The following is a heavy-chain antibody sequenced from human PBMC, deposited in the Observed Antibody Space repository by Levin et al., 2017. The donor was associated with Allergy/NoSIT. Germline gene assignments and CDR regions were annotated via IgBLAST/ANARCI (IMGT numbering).Heavy chain of an antibody. CDR2: ISISSSPI. CDR1: GFTFSTYR. Sequence: VASVKVSCAASGFTFSTYRMNWVRQAPGQGLEWISYISISSSPIYYADSVKGRFTISRDNAKKSLYLQMNSLRDEDTAVYYCARASTDGPYYYYMDVWGKGTTVTVSS. D-gene: IGHD5-24*01. J-gene: IGHJ6*03. V-gene: IGHV3-48*02. CDR3: ARASTDGPYYYYMDV.